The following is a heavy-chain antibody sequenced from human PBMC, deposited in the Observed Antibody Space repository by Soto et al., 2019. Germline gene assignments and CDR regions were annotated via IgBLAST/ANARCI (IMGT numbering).Heavy chain of an antibody. CDR3: ARDRATMIVVDDAFDI. CDR2: ISAYNGNT. D-gene: IGHD3-22*01. J-gene: IGHJ3*02. V-gene: IGHV1-18*01. CDR1: VGTYSSYG. Sequence: GASVKVSCKASVGTYSSYGMSWVRQAPGQGLEWMGWISAYNGNTNYAQKLQGRVTMTTDTSTSTAYMELRSLRSDDTAVYYCARDRATMIVVDDAFDIWGQGTMVTVSS.